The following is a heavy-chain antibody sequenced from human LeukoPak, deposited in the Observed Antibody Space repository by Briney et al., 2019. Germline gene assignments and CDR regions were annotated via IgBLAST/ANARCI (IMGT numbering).Heavy chain of an antibody. Sequence: GGSLRLSCAASGFTFSSYEMNWVRQAPGKGLEWVSYISSSSSYIYYADSVKGRFTISRDNAKNSLYLQMNSLRAEDTAVYYCARELYYYDSSGPDWGQGTMVTVSS. V-gene: IGHV3-21*05. CDR1: GFTFSSYE. D-gene: IGHD3-22*01. CDR2: ISSSSSYI. J-gene: IGHJ3*01. CDR3: ARELYYYDSSGPD.